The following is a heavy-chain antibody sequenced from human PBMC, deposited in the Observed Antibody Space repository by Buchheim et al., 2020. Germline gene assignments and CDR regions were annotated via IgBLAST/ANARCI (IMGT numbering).Heavy chain of an antibody. Sequence: EVQLVESGGGLVQPGGSLRLSCAASGFTFSSYWMHWVRQAPGKGLVWVSRINSDGSSTSYADSVKGRFTISRDNAKKPLYLQMNSLRAEDTAVYYCARVTDIVVVVAATPYGMDVWGQGTT. J-gene: IGHJ6*02. CDR2: INSDGSST. CDR3: ARVTDIVVVVAATPYGMDV. D-gene: IGHD2-15*01. V-gene: IGHV3-74*01. CDR1: GFTFSSYW.